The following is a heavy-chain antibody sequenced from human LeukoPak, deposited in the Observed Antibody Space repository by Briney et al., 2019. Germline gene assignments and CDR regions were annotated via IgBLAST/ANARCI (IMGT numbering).Heavy chain of an antibody. V-gene: IGHV3-66*01. D-gene: IGHD6-19*01. J-gene: IGHJ6*02. CDR3: ARDRVAVAGPGNYYYYYYGMDV. CDR1: GFTVSSNY. Sequence: GGSLRLSCAASGFTVSSNYMSWVRQAPGKGPEWVSVIYSGGSTYYADSVKGRFTISRDNSKNTLYLQMNSLRAEDTAVYYCARDRVAVAGPGNYYYYYYGMDVWGQGTTVTVSS. CDR2: IYSGGST.